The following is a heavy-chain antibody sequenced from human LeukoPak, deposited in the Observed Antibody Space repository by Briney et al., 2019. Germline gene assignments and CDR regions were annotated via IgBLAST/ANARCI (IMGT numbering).Heavy chain of an antibody. V-gene: IGHV1-18*01. CDR3: ARGGNYGDYEYYYGMDV. Sequence: ASVKVSCKASGYTFTSYGISWVRQAPGQGLEWMGWISAYNGNTNYAQKLQGRVTMTTDTSTSTAYMELRSLRSDDTAVYYCARGGNYGDYEYYYGMDVWGKGTTVTVSS. D-gene: IGHD4-17*01. CDR2: ISAYNGNT. CDR1: GYTFTSYG. J-gene: IGHJ6*04.